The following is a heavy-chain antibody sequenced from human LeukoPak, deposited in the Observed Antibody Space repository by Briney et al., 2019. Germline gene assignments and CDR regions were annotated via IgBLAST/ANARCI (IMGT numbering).Heavy chain of an antibody. CDR1: GGSISSYY. Sequence: SSETLSLTCTVSGGSISSYYWSWIRQPPGKGLEWIGYIYYSGSTNYNPSLKSRVTISVDTSKNQFSLKLSSVTAADTAVYYCASYYDSRGYAYWGQGTLVTVSS. D-gene: IGHD3-22*01. CDR3: ASYYDSRGYAY. V-gene: IGHV4-59*01. J-gene: IGHJ4*02. CDR2: IYYSGST.